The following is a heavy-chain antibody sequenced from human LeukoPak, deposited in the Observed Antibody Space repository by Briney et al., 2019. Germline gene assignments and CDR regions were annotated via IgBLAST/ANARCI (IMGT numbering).Heavy chain of an antibody. CDR2: ISYDGSNK. V-gene: IGHV3-30*04. CDR3: ARDLTIFGVVIMDY. Sequence: GGSLRLSCAASGFTFSSYAMHWVRQAPGKGLEWVAVISYDGSNKYYADSVKGRFTISRDNSKNTLYLQMNSLRAEDTAVYYCARDLTIFGVVIMDYWGQGTLVTVSS. D-gene: IGHD3-3*01. J-gene: IGHJ4*02. CDR1: GFTFSSYA.